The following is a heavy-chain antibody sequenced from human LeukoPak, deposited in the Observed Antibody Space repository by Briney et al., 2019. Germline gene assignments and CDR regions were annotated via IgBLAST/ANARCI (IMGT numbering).Heavy chain of an antibody. D-gene: IGHD6-19*01. CDR3: ARDQSSVAGTTYNWFDP. CDR2: ISGSSSYI. Sequence: PGGSLRLSCAASGFTFSSYGMHWVRQAPGKGLEWVSSISGSSSYIYYADSVKGRFTISRANAKNSLYLQMNSLRAEDTAVYYCARDQSSVAGTTYNWFDPWGQGTLVTVSS. CDR1: GFTFSSYG. J-gene: IGHJ5*02. V-gene: IGHV3-21*01.